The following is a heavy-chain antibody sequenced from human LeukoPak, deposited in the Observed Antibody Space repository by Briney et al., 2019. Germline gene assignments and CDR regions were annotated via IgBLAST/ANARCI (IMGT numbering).Heavy chain of an antibody. CDR1: GYSFTSYW. D-gene: IGHD3-10*01. CDR2: IYPGDSDT. J-gene: IGHJ5*02. V-gene: IGHV5-51*01. Sequence: GVSLQISCQGSGYSFTSYWIAWVRQMPGKGLEWMGIIYPGDSDTRYSPSFQGQVTISADKSISTAYLQWSSLKASDTAMHYCARHYYGSGSYLGFDPWGQGTLVTVSS. CDR3: ARHYYGSGSYLGFDP.